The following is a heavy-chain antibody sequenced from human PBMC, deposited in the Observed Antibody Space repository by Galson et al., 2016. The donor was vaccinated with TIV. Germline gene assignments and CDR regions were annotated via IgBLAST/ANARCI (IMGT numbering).Heavy chain of an antibody. V-gene: IGHV1-24*01. D-gene: IGHD2/OR15-2a*01. CDR3: ATVALFPGLSLGN. CDR2: FDPEVSKT. CDR1: GNSLTELV. Sequence: SVKVSCKVSGNSLTELVMHWVRQAPGKGLEWMGGFDPEVSKTVYARKFQGRVTMTADTYRDTAYMELGSLRIEDTAVYYCATVALFPGLSLGNWGQGTLVTVSS. J-gene: IGHJ4*02.